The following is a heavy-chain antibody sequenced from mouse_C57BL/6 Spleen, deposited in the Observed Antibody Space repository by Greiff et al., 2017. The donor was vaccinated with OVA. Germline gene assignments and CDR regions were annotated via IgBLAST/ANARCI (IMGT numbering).Heavy chain of an antibody. J-gene: IGHJ1*03. D-gene: IGHD2-12*01. CDR1: GYTFTSYW. Sequence: QVQLQQPGAELVMPGASVKLSCKASGYTFTSYWMHWVKQRPGQGLEWIGEIDPSDSYTNYNQKFKGKSTLTVDKSSSTAYMQLSSLTSEDSAVYYGARSYDDGNWYFDVWGTGTTVTVSS. CDR2: IDPSDSYT. CDR3: ARSYDDGNWYFDV. V-gene: IGHV1-69*01.